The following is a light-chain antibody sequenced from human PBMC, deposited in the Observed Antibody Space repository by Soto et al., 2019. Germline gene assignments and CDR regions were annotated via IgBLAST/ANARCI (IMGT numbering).Light chain of an antibody. CDR1: SSDVGGYNY. CDR3: SSYAGSNSVV. CDR2: EVS. J-gene: IGLJ2*01. Sequence: QSVLTQPPSASGSPGQSVTISCTGTSSDVGGYNYVSWYQQQPGKAPKLMIYEVSKRPSGVPDRFSGSKSGNTASLTVSGLQAEDEADYYCSSYAGSNSVVFGGGTQLTVL. V-gene: IGLV2-8*01.